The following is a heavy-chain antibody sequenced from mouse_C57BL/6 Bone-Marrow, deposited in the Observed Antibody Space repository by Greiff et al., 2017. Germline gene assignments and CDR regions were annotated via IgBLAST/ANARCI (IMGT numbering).Heavy chain of an antibody. V-gene: IGHV1-7*01. CDR2: INPSSGYT. CDR1: GYTFTSYG. CDR3: AIITRRGY. J-gene: IGHJ2*01. Sequence: QVQLQQSGAELARPGASVKLSCKASGYTFTSYGISWVKQRTGQGLEWIGYINPSSGYTKYNQKFKDKATLTADKSSSTAYMQLSSLTYEDSAVYYCAIITRRGYWGQGTTLTVSS. D-gene: IGHD1-1*01.